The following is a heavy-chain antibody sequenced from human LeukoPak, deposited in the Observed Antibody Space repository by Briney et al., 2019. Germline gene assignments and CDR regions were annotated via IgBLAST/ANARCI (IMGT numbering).Heavy chain of an antibody. CDR1: GGSISSGGYY. V-gene: IGHV4-30-2*01. J-gene: IGHJ5*02. D-gene: IGHD3-22*01. CDR3: ARDLVSRYYDSSKNWFDP. Sequence: PSQTLSLTCTVSGGSISSGGYYWSWIRQPPGKGLEWIGYIYHSGSTYYNPSLKSRVTISVDRSKNQFSLKLSSVTAADTAVYYCARDLVSRYYDSSKNWFDPWGQGTLVTVSS. CDR2: IYHSGST.